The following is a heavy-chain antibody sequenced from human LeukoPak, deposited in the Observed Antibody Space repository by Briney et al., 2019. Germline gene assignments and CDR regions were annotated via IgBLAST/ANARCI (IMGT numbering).Heavy chain of an antibody. CDR2: ISRGDSTI. CDR1: GFTISDYY. V-gene: IGHV3-11*01. J-gene: IGHJ4*02. Sequence: GGSLRLSCAASGFTISDYYMSWIRQAPGKGLEWASYISRGDSTIYYADSVKGRFTISRDNAKNSLYLQMNSLRAEDTAVYYCARDKLGLGYYDSSGPTRSWGQGTLVTVSS. D-gene: IGHD3-22*01. CDR3: ARDKLGLGYYDSSGPTRS.